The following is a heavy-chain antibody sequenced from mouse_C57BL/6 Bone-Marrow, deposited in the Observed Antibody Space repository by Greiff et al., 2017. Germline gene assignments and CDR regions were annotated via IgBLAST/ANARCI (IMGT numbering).Heavy chain of an antibody. V-gene: IGHV5-6*01. Sequence: EVQVVESGGDLVKPGGSLKLSCAASGFTFSSYGMSWVRQTPDKRLEWVATISSGGSYTYYPDSVKGRFTISRDNAKNTLYLQMSSLTSEDTAMYYCARQYYGSSYLYAMDYWGQGTSVTVSS. CDR3: ARQYYGSSYLYAMDY. CDR2: ISSGGSYT. J-gene: IGHJ4*01. CDR1: GFTFSSYG. D-gene: IGHD1-1*01.